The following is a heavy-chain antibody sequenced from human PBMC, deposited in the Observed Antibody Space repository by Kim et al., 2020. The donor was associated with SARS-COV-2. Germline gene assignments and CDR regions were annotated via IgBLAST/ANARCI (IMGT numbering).Heavy chain of an antibody. CDR1: GGTFSSYA. D-gene: IGHD3-16*01. Sequence: SVKVSCKASGGTFSSYAISWVRQAPGQGLEWMGRIIPILGIANYAQKFQGRVTITADKSTSTAYMELSSLRSEDTAVYYCARGPGSYATYYFDYWGQGTLVTVSS. J-gene: IGHJ4*02. V-gene: IGHV1-69*04. CDR3: ARGPGSYATYYFDY. CDR2: IIPILGIA.